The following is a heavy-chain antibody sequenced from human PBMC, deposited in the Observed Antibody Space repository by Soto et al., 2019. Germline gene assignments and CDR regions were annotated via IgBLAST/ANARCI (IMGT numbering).Heavy chain of an antibody. J-gene: IGHJ4*02. CDR3: ASGGAGSGPFTGKVPDH. CDR1: GNTFTYRY. D-gene: IGHD3-10*01. Sequence: QMQLVQSGAEVKKTGSSVTVSCKALGNTFTYRYLHWLRQAPGQALEWMGWITPFSGAGHYAQKFKETVTSNTDRSINHEYMQMRRLQSEGSVMYFCASGGAGSGPFTGKVPDHWGQVTLVTVYS. CDR2: ITPFSGAG. V-gene: IGHV1-45*02.